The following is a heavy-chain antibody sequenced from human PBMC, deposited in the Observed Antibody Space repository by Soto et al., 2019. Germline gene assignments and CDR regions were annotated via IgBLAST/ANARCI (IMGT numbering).Heavy chain of an antibody. V-gene: IGHV1-69*01. CDR1: RGTFGSYA. D-gene: IGHD2-8*01. J-gene: IGHJ4*02. Sequence: QVQLVQSGAEVKKPGSSVKVSCRPSRGTFGSYAVSWVRQAPGQGLEWMGGIIPDFGTSNYAQKFQGRVTVTADESKTTVYMELGSLRSEDTAVYYCARGGLYFARRAYSNCDYWGQGTLVTVSS. CDR2: IIPDFGTS. CDR3: ARGGLYFARRAYSNCDY.